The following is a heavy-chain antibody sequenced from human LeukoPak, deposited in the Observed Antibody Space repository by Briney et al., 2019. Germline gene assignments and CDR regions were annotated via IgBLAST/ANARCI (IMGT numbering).Heavy chain of an antibody. D-gene: IGHD6-19*01. CDR1: GFTFSSYG. J-gene: IGHJ6*02. V-gene: IGHV3-30*18. CDR2: ISYDGSNK. CDR3: AKDRQWLGPRSYYYGMDV. Sequence: GGSLRLSCAVSGFTFSSYGMHWVRQALGKGLEWVAVISYDGSNKYYAASVKGRFTISRANSKNTLYLQMNSLRAEDTAVYYCAKDRQWLGPRSYYYGMDVWGQGTTVTVSS.